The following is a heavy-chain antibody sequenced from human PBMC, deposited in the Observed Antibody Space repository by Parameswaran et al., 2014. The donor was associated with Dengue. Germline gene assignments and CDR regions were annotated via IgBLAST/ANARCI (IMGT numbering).Heavy chain of an antibody. J-gene: IGHJ4*02. CDR3: ARVIAMVPGPAGY. D-gene: IGHD3-10*01. Sequence: WVRQAPGQGLEWMGWINPNSGGTNYAQKFQGRVTMTRDTSISTAYMELSRLRSDDTAVYYCARVIAMVPGPAGYWGQGTLVTVSS. V-gene: IGHV1-2*02. CDR2: INPNSGGT.